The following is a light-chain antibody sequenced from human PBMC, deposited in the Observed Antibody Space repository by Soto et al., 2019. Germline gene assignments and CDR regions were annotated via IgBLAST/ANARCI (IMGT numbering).Light chain of an antibody. V-gene: IGLV4-69*02. CDR2: LNSDGSH. CDR1: GGHSTYS. J-gene: IGLJ2*01. CDR3: QTWGRGIVG. Sequence: QSVLTQSPSASASLGASVNLTCTLTGGHSTYSIGWHQQQPQRGPRFLMRLNSDGSHSKGDGIPDRFSGSSSGAERFLTISSLQSEDEADYCCQTWGRGIVGCGGGTKLTVL.